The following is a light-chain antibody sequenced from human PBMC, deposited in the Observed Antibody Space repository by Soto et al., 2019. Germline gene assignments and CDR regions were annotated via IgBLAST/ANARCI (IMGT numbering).Light chain of an antibody. CDR3: QQYYTLPLT. Sequence: DIVMTQSPDSLALSLCESANINCESSQSVLFTSNNKNYLAWYQQKPGQPPKLLLSWAYARESGVTERFSGSGSGTLFTISISSLQAEDVAVYYCQQYYTLPLTFGGGTKVDIK. J-gene: IGKJ4*01. CDR1: QSVLFTSNNKNY. CDR2: WAY. V-gene: IGKV4-1*01.